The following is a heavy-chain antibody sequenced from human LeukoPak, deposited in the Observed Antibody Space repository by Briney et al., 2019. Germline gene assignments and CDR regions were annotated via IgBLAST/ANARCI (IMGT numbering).Heavy chain of an antibody. CDR2: IKQDGSEK. Sequence: GGSLRLSCVASGFTFSSYWMSWVRQAPGKGLEWVANIKQDGSEKYYVDSVKGRFTISRDNAKNSLYLQMNSLRAEDTAVYYCARTYYDSSGYETLFDYWGQGTLVTVSS. J-gene: IGHJ4*02. V-gene: IGHV3-7*01. CDR1: GFTFSSYW. D-gene: IGHD3-22*01. CDR3: ARTYYDSSGYETLFDY.